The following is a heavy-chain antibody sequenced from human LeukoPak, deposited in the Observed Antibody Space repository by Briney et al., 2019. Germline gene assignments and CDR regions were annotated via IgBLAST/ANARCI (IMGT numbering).Heavy chain of an antibody. J-gene: IGHJ4*02. D-gene: IGHD2-15*01. V-gene: IGHV1-2*02. CDR1: GYTFTGYY. CDR3: ARSPRYCSGGSCYYFDY. Sequence: ASVKVSCKASGYTFTGYYMHWVRQAPGQGLEWMGWINPNSGGTNYAQKFQGRVTMTRDTSISTAYMELSRLRSDDTAVYYCARSPRYCSGGSCYYFDYWGQGTLVTVSS. CDR2: INPNSGGT.